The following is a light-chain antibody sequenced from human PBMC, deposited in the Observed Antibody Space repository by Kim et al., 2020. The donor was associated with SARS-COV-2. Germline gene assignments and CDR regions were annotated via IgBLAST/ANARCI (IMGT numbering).Light chain of an antibody. CDR2: ATD. Sequence: QSVLTQSPSASGTPGQRVTISCFGSGSNIARNVVNWYQQFPGTAPKLLIYATDQRSSGVPDRFSGSRSGTSASLDISGLQSDDEADYYCGTWDDSLNGWVFGGGTKLTVL. J-gene: IGLJ3*02. CDR1: GSNIARNV. CDR3: GTWDDSLNGWV. V-gene: IGLV1-44*01.